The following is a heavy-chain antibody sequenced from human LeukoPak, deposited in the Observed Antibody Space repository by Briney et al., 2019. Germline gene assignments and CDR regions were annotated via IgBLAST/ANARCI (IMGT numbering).Heavy chain of an antibody. D-gene: IGHD6-6*01. CDR2: IYYDGNT. Sequence: SETLSLTCTVSGGSISSSSYYWGWIRQPPGKGLEWIGNIYYDGNTYYNPSLKSRVTISIDTSKNQFSLRLSSVTAADTAVYYCARRNSGSSLSDSWGQGTLVTVSS. V-gene: IGHV4-39*01. J-gene: IGHJ4*02. CDR3: ARRNSGSSLSDS. CDR1: GGSISSSSYY.